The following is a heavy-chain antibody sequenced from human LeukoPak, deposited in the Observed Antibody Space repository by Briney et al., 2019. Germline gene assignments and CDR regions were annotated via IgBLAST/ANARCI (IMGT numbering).Heavy chain of an antibody. CDR3: ARDRGGTGDFDY. Sequence: GASVKVSCKASGYTFTSYGISWVRQAPGQGLEWMGWISAYNGNTNYAQKLQGRVTIARDTSASTAYMELKSLRSEDTAIYYCARDRGGTGDFDYWGQGTLVTVSS. CDR2: ISAYNGNT. CDR1: GYTFTSYG. J-gene: IGHJ4*02. V-gene: IGHV1-18*01. D-gene: IGHD1-1*01.